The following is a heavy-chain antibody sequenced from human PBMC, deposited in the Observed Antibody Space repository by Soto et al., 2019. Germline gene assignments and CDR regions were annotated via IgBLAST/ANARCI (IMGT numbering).Heavy chain of an antibody. J-gene: IGHJ4*02. CDR2: ISSSSNYI. V-gene: IGHV3-21*01. CDR3: ARDRVEMATVFDY. CDR1: GFSFSSYS. Sequence: EVPLVESGGGLVKPGGSLRLSCVASGFSFSSYSMNWVRQAPGKGLEWVSSISSSSNYIYYADSVKGRFTISRDNAKNSLYLQMNSLRAEDTAVYYCARDRVEMATVFDYWGQGTLVTVSS. D-gene: IGHD4-4*01.